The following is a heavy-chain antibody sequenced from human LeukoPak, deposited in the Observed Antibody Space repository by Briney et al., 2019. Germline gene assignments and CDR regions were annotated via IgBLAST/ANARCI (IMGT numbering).Heavy chain of an antibody. V-gene: IGHV3-53*01. CDR2: IYSGGST. CDR3: ARVRWLVRAFDI. J-gene: IGHJ3*02. CDR1: RFTVSSNY. Sequence: GGSLRLSCAASRFTVSSNYMSWVRQAPGKGLEWVPVIYSGGSTYYADSVKGRFTISRDNSKNTLYLQMNSLRAEDTAVYYCARVRWLVRAFDIWGQGTMVTVSS. D-gene: IGHD6-19*01.